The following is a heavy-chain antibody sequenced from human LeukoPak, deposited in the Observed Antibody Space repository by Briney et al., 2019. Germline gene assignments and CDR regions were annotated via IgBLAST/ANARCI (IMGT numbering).Heavy chain of an antibody. Sequence: GGSLRLSCASSGFTFSSYSMNWVCPATGKGLNSVSSISSSRSYIYYADSVKGQFTISRDNASNSLYLQMTSLRAEDTAVYYCARDPHGELWSLAGDYWGQGTLVTVSS. J-gene: IGHJ4*02. CDR3: ARDPHGELWSLAGDY. CDR2: ISSSRSYI. D-gene: IGHD5-18*01. V-gene: IGHV3-21*01. CDR1: GFTFSSYS.